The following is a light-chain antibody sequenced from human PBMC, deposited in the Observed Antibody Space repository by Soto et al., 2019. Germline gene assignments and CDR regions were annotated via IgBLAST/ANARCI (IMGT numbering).Light chain of an antibody. CDR1: QSVSSSY. Sequence: EIVLTQSPGTLSLSPGERATLSCRASQSVSSSYLAWYQQKPGQAHRLLIYGATSRATDIPARFSGSGSGTHCTPTISRREPEDFAVYYCQQYGSSPRYTFGQGTKLEIK. V-gene: IGKV3-20*01. CDR3: QQYGSSPRYT. J-gene: IGKJ2*01. CDR2: GAT.